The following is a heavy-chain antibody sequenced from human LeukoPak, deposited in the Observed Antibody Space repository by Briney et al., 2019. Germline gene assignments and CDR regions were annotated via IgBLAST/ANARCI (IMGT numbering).Heavy chain of an antibody. CDR3: ARDPTSGSHPHFDA. J-gene: IGHJ4*02. Sequence: SGGSLRLSCATSGLTFRTYWMSWVRQAPGKGLEWVANIKEDGSDNNYVDSVKGRFTISRDNAKNSLFLNMNSLRGEDTAIYFCARDPTSGSHPHFDAWGQGIQVSVSS. D-gene: IGHD1-26*01. CDR2: IKEDGSDN. CDR1: GLTFRTYW. V-gene: IGHV3-7*01.